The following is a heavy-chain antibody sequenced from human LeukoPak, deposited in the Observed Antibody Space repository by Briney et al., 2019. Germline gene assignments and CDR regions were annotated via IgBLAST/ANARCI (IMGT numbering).Heavy chain of an antibody. D-gene: IGHD6-6*01. J-gene: IGHJ5*02. V-gene: IGHV1-8*01. CDR1: GYTFTSYD. CDR3: ESGLEYCSSGWVVP. CDR2: MNPNSGNT. Sequence: AAVKVSCKASGYTFTSYDINWVRQATGQGLEWMGWMNPNSGNTGYAQKFQGRVTMTRNTSISKAYMELSSLRSEDTSVYYCESGLEYCSSGWVVPWGQGTLVTVSS.